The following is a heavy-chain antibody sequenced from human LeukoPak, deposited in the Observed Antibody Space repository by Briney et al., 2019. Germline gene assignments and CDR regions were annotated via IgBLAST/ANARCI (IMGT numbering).Heavy chain of an antibody. Sequence: GGSLRLSCAASGFTFSSYAMSWVRQAPGKGLEGVSAISGSGGSTYYADSVKGRFTISRDNSKNTLYLQMNSLRAEDTAVYYCAKVAERQWLGISDYWGQGTLVTVSS. CDR3: AKVAERQWLGISDY. D-gene: IGHD6-19*01. CDR2: ISGSGGST. J-gene: IGHJ4*02. CDR1: GFTFSSYA. V-gene: IGHV3-23*01.